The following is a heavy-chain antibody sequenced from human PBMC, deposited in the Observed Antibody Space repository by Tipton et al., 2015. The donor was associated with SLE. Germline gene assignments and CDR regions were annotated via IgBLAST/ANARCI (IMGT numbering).Heavy chain of an antibody. CDR2: INHSGST. J-gene: IGHJ4*02. CDR1: GGSFSDSY. CDR3: ARAGGFLQWLTGNFDY. Sequence: TLSLTCAVYGGSFSDSYWSWIRQPPGKGLEWIGEINHSGSTNYNPSLKSRVTISVDTSKNQFSLKLSSVTAADTAVYYCARAGGFLQWLTGNFDYWGQGTLVTVSS. V-gene: IGHV4-34*01. D-gene: IGHD3-3*01.